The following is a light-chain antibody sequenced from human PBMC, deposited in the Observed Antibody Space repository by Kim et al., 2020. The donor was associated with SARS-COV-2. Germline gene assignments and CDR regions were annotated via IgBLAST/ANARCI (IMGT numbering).Light chain of an antibody. Sequence: QSALTQPASVSGSPGQSITISCTGSSSDVGGYNYVSWYQQHPGKAPKLMIYDVNKRPSGISNRFSGSKSGNTASLTISGLQAEDEPDYYCSSYTSSSAWVFGGGTQLTVL. CDR2: DVN. J-gene: IGLJ3*02. CDR1: SSDVGGYNY. CDR3: SSYTSSSAWV. V-gene: IGLV2-14*03.